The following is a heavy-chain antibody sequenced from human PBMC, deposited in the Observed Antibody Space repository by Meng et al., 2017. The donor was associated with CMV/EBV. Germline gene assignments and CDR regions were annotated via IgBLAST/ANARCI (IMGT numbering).Heavy chain of an antibody. CDR1: GFTFSSYS. D-gene: IGHD1-26*01. CDR3: AKDSVRGASLTRPGEVHH. V-gene: IGHV3-48*04. Sequence: GGSLRLSCAASGFTFSSYSMNWVRQAPGKGLEWVSYISSSSSTIYYADSVKGRFTISRDNAKNSLYLQMNSLRANDTARYYCAKDSVRGASLTRPGEVHHWGQGTLVTVSS. CDR2: ISSSSSTI. J-gene: IGHJ5*02.